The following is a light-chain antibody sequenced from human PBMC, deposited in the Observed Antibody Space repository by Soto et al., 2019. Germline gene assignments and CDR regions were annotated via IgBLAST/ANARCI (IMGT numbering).Light chain of an antibody. J-gene: IGLJ1*01. V-gene: IGLV2-11*01. Sequence: QSALTQPRSVSGSPGQSVAIPCTGSSSDVGGYNYVSWYQQHPGKAPKVMIYDVSKRPSGVPDRFSGSKSGNTASLTISGLQAEDEADYYCCSYAGSPYVFGTGTKLTVL. CDR1: SSDVGGYNY. CDR2: DVS. CDR3: CSYAGSPYV.